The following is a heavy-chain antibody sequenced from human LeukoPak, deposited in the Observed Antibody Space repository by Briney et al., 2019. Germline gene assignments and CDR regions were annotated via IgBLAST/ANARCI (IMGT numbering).Heavy chain of an antibody. Sequence: GGSLRLSCAASGFTFSRYWMHWVRQAPGKGLVWFSRINSDGCSTSYADSVKGRFTISRDNTKNTLYLQMNSLRAEDTAVYYCARAGKTGAAAFDIWGQGTMVTVSS. CDR1: GFTFSRYW. CDR2: INSDGCST. CDR3: ARAGKTGAAAFDI. D-gene: IGHD3-10*01. V-gene: IGHV3-74*01. J-gene: IGHJ3*02.